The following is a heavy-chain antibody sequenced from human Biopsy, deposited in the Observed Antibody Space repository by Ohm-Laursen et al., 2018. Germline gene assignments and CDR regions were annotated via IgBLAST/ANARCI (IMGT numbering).Heavy chain of an antibody. D-gene: IGHD6-19*01. V-gene: IGHV4-59*07. CDR1: GGSISSDY. CDR2: IYYSGST. J-gene: IGHJ6*02. Sequence: SVTLSLTCTVSGGSISSDYWSWIRQTPGKGLEWIGYIYYSGSTNYNPSLKSRVTISVDTSKNQFSLRLNSVTAADTAVYYCARATNNTGWPYHYFYGMDVWGQGTTVTVSS. CDR3: ARATNNTGWPYHYFYGMDV.